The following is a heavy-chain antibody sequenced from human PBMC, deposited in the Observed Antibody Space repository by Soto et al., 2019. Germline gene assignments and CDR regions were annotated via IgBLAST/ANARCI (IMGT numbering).Heavy chain of an antibody. CDR1: GFTVSSNY. Sequence: EVQLVETGGGLIQPGGSLRLSCAASGFTVSSNYMSWVRQAPGKGLEWVSVIYSGGSTYYADSVKGRFTISRDNSKNTLYLQMNSLRAEDTAVYYCAREIAAAGSWYYFDYWGQGTLVTVSS. CDR3: AREIAAAGSWYYFDY. V-gene: IGHV3-53*02. J-gene: IGHJ4*02. D-gene: IGHD6-13*01. CDR2: IYSGGST.